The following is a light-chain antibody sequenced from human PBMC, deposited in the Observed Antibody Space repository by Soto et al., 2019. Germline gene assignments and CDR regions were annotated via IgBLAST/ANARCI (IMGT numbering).Light chain of an antibody. CDR2: DAS. V-gene: IGKV3-11*01. CDR1: QSVSSY. Sequence: EIVLTQSPVTLSLSPGERATLSCRASQSVSSYLAWYQQKPGQAPRLLIYDASNRATGIPARFSGSGSGTDFTLTISNLEPEDFAVYYCQQRSNWPPLFTFGPGTKVDIK. J-gene: IGKJ3*01. CDR3: QQRSNWPPLFT.